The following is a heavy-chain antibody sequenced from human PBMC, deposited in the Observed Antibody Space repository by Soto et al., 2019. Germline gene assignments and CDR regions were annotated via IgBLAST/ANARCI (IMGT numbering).Heavy chain of an antibody. J-gene: IGHJ4*02. Sequence: VASVKVSCKASGYTFTGYYMHWVRQAPGQGLEWMGWINPNSGGTNYAQKFQGRVTMTRDTSISTAYMELSRLRSDDTAVYYCARLWSGYYDYFDYWGQGTLVTVSS. CDR1: GYTFTGYY. CDR3: ARLWSGYYDYFDY. V-gene: IGHV1-2*02. D-gene: IGHD3-3*01. CDR2: INPNSGGT.